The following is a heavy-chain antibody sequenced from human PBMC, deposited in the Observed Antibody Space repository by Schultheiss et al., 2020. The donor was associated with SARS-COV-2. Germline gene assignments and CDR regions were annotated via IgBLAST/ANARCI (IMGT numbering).Heavy chain of an antibody. V-gene: IGHV3-74*01. CDR2: INSDGSST. J-gene: IGHJ5*02. D-gene: IGHD3-3*01. CDR3: AREGDGFLRYNWFDP. Sequence: GESLKISCAASGFTFSSYWMHWVRQAPGKGLVWVSRINSDGSSTSYADSVKGRFTISRDNAKNTLYLQMNSLRAEDTAVYYCAREGDGFLRYNWFDPWGQGTLVTVSS. CDR1: GFTFSSYW.